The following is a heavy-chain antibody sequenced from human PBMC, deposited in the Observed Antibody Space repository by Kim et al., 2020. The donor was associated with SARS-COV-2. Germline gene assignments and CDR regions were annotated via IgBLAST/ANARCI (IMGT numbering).Heavy chain of an antibody. J-gene: IGHJ5*02. CDR3: ARAKYDSSGYPRFDP. CDR2: IYYSGST. Sequence: SETLSLTCTVSGGSISSGGYYWSWIRQHPGKGLEWIGYIYYSGSTYYNPSLKSRVTISVDTSKNQFSLKLSSVTAADTAVYYCARAKYDSSGYPRFDPWGQGTLVTVSS. D-gene: IGHD3-22*01. V-gene: IGHV4-31*03. CDR1: GGSISSGGYY.